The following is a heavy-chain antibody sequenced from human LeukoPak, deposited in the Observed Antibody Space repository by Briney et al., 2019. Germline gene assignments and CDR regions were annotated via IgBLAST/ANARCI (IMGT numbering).Heavy chain of an antibody. CDR1: GYTFTSYD. Sequence: GASVKVSCKASGYTFTSYDINWVRQATGQGLEWMGWMNPNSGHTGYAQKFQGRVTLTRKTSISTAYMELRSLRSEDTAVYFCARAARDGWNFDYWGQGTLVTVSS. D-gene: IGHD5-24*01. V-gene: IGHV1-8*01. CDR2: MNPNSGHT. CDR3: ARAARDGWNFDY. J-gene: IGHJ4*02.